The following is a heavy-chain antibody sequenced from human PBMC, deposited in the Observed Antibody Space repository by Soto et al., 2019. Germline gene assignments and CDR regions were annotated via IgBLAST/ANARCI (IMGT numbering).Heavy chain of an antibody. CDR2: IIHILGIA. D-gene: IGHD3-22*01. CDR1: GGTFSSYT. CDR3: AGDWGDDDYDSSATNAFDI. V-gene: IGHV1-69*08. Sequence: QVQLVQSGAEVQKPGSSVKVSCKASGGTFSSYTISWVRQATGQGLEWMGRIIHILGIANYAQKVQGRVTITADKSTSTAYMELSSLRSEETAVYYCAGDWGDDDYDSSATNAFDIWGQGTMVTVAS. J-gene: IGHJ3*02.